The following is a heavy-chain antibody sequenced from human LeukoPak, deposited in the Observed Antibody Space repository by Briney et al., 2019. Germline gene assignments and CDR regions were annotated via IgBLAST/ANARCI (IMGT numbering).Heavy chain of an antibody. CDR2: INPNSGGT. CDR1: GYTFTGYY. D-gene: IGHD5-18*01. J-gene: IGHJ4*02. V-gene: IGHV1-2*06. CDR3: AREYSYGAGQDY. Sequence: ASVKVSCKASGYTFTGYYMRWVRQAPGQGLEWMGRINPNSGGTNYAQKFQGRVTMTRDTSISTAYMELSRLRSDDTAVYYCAREYSYGAGQDYWGQGTLVTVSS.